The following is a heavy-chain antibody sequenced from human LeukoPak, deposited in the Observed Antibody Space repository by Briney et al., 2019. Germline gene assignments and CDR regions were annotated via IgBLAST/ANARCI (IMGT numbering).Heavy chain of an antibody. CDR2: ISSSDRST. Sequence: GGSLRLSGTASGFTFSTYAMSWVRQAPGKGLEWVSTISSSDRSTYYTDSVKGRFTISRDNSKSTLYLQMNSLRAEDTAVYYCAKALSSGWLYYFDCWGQGTLVTVSS. V-gene: IGHV3-23*01. J-gene: IGHJ4*02. CDR3: AKALSSGWLYYFDC. D-gene: IGHD6-19*01. CDR1: GFTFSTYA.